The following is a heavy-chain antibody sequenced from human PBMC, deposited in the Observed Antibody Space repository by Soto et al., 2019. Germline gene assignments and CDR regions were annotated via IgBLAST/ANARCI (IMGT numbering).Heavy chain of an antibody. CDR2: ISGSGGST. CDR1: GFTFGSYA. J-gene: IGHJ4*02. D-gene: IGHD6-25*01. CDR3: AKHHSAHPAFRGYTFDY. Sequence: EVQLLESGGGLVQPGGSLRLSCAASGFTFGSYAMSWVRQAPGKGLEWVSAISGSGGSTYYAGSVKGRFTISRDNSKNTLYLQMNSLRAEDTAVYYCAKHHSAHPAFRGYTFDYWGQGPLVTVSS. V-gene: IGHV3-23*01.